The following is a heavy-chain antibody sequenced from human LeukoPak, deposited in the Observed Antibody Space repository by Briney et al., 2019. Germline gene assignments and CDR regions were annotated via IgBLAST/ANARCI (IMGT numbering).Heavy chain of an antibody. D-gene: IGHD5-12*01. V-gene: IGHV1-46*01. Sequence: ASVKVSCKASGYTFTSYYMHWVRQAPGQGLEWMGIINPSGGSTSYAQKFQGRVTMTRDTSTSTVYMELSSLRAEDTAVYYCAKDPVATISTPLYFDYWGQGTLVTVSS. J-gene: IGHJ4*02. CDR2: INPSGGST. CDR3: AKDPVATISTPLYFDY. CDR1: GYTFTSYY.